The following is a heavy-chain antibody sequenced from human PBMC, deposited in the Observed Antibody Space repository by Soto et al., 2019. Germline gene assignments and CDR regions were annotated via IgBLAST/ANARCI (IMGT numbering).Heavy chain of an antibody. J-gene: IGHJ4*02. Sequence: GGSLRLSCAASGFTFSNAWMNWVRQAPGKGLEWVAVIWYDGSNKYYADSVKGRFTISRDNSKNTLYLQMNSLRAEDTAVYYCARSRITMVRGSYYFDYWGQGTLVTLSS. D-gene: IGHD3-10*01. CDR3: ARSRITMVRGSYYFDY. CDR2: IWYDGSNK. CDR1: GFTFSNAW. V-gene: IGHV3-33*08.